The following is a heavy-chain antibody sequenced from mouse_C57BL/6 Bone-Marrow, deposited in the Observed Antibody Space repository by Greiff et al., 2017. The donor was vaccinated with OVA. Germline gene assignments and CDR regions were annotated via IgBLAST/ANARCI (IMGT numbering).Heavy chain of an antibody. D-gene: IGHD6-1*01. Sequence: EVNLVESGGGLVKPGGSLKLSCAASGFTFSSYAMSWVRQTPEKRLEWVATISDGGSYTYYPDNVKGRFTISRDNAKNNLYLQMSDLKSEDTAMYYCARASGTWYAYWGQGTMGTVSA. V-gene: IGHV5-4*03. J-gene: IGHJ3*01. CDR3: ARASGTWYAY. CDR1: GFTFSSYA. CDR2: ISDGGSYT.